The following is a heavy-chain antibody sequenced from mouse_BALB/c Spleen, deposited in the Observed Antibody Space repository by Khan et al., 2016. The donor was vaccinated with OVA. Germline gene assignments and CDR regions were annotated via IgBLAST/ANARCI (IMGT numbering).Heavy chain of an antibody. CDR1: GFTFSSYG. D-gene: IGHD1-1*01. J-gene: IGHJ2*01. CDR2: ISGESNTF. Sequence: EVELVESGGDLVQPGGSRKLSCAASGFTFSSYGMHWVRQAPEKGLEWVAYISGESNTFYYADTVTGRFTISRYNPRNNLLLQNTRLMSEDTSMYYSATSYFCGYYFDYWGPGTTLTVSS. V-gene: IGHV5-17*02. CDR3: ATSYFCGYYFDY.